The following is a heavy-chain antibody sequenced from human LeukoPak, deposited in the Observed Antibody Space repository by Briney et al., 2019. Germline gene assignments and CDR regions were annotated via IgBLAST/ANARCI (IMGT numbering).Heavy chain of an antibody. Sequence: GALRLSCAASGFDLSTYEMNWVRQAPGKGLEWIADITISGRTKNYADSVKGRFSISRDNARTSLYLQMHSLRVEDTGVYYCARGDPHADLWGQGTLVTVSS. CDR1: GFDLSTYE. CDR3: ARGDPHADL. D-gene: IGHD5-24*01. J-gene: IGHJ5*02. V-gene: IGHV3-48*03. CDR2: ITISGRTK.